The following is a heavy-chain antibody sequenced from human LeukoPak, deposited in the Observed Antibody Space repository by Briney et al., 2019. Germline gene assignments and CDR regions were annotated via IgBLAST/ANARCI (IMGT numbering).Heavy chain of an antibody. Sequence: SETLSLTCTVSGGSINRSSRYYWGWIRQPPGKGLEWIGSIFYSGSTYYNPSLKSRVTITVDTSNNQFSLKLTSVTAADTAVYYCARHVPSTIFFNWFDPWGQGTLVTVSS. V-gene: IGHV4-39*01. CDR1: GGSINRSSRYY. CDR3: ARHVPSTIFFNWFDP. J-gene: IGHJ5*02. CDR2: IFYSGST. D-gene: IGHD3-3*01.